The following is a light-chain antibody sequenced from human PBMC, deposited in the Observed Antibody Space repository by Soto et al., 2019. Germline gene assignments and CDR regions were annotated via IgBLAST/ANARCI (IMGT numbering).Light chain of an antibody. CDR2: AVS. CDR1: SSDVGLYDY. CDR3: SSYTSDSSYV. J-gene: IGLJ1*01. V-gene: IGLV2-14*01. Sequence: SALDQPASVSGSPGQWITNSCTGTSSDVGLYDYVSWYQQHPGKAPQLMIYAVSNRPSGVSNRFSASKSGNTASLFISGLQAEDEADYYCSSYTSDSSYVFGSGTKVTVL.